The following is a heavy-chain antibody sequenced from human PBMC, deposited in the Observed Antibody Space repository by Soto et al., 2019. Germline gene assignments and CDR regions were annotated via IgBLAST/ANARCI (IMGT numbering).Heavy chain of an antibody. D-gene: IGHD3-22*01. CDR2: ISGSGGST. V-gene: IGHV3-23*01. J-gene: IGHJ4*02. CDR1: GFTFSSYA. CDR3: AKTLYYYDSSGYQ. Sequence: GGSLRLSCAASGFTFSSYAMSWVRQAPGKGLEWVSAISGSGGSTCYADSVKGRFTISRDNSKNTLYLQMNSLRAEDTAVYYWAKTLYYYDSSGYQWGQGTLVNVSS.